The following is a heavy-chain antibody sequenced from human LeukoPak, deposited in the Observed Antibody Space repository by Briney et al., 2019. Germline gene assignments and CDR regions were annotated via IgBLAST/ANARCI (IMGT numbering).Heavy chain of an antibody. CDR2: IKQDGSEK. CDR1: GFTFSSYW. V-gene: IGHV3-7*01. Sequence: GGSLRLSCAASGFTFSSYWMSWDRQAPGKGLEWVANIKQDGSEKYYVDSVKGRFTISRDNAKNSLYLQMNSLRAEDTAVYYCARDSGRDYFDYWGQGTLVTVSS. J-gene: IGHJ4*02. CDR3: ARDSGRDYFDY.